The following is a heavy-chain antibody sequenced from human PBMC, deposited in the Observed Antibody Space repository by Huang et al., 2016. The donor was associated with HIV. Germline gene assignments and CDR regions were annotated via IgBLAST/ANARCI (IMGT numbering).Heavy chain of an antibody. D-gene: IGHD2-21*01. CDR3: ARPVMPEATSDSSWAFVDS. J-gene: IGHJ4*02. CDR2: VNHRGST. V-gene: IGHV4-34*01. Sequence: QVRLHQWGTGIVEPSGTLSLKCAVYGSSFNNFYWTWIRQSPRRGLQWIGEVNHRGSTTYQPALSSRVTIFLDGAKSQLFRNLNSVTAADTAIYYCARPVMPEATSDSSWAFVDSWGPGTPVTVSS. CDR1: GSSFNNFY.